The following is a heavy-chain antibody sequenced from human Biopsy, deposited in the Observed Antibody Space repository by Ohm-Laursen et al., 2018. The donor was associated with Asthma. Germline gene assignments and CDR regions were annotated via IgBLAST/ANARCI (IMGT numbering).Heavy chain of an antibody. V-gene: IGHV1-69*13. CDR1: GDSFSNYA. CDR3: ARGYSGSDRIVYYYSGLEV. J-gene: IGHJ6*02. Sequence: ASVKVSCKASGDSFSNYAISWVRQAPGQGLEWMGGLIPVLGTPDHAQMFEGRVTITADESTSTAYMELSSLSSEDTAVYYCARGYSGSDRIVYYYSGLEVWGQGTLITVSS. CDR2: LIPVLGTP. D-gene: IGHD5-12*01.